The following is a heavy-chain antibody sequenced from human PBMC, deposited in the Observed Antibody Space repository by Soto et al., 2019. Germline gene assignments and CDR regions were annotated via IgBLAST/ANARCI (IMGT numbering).Heavy chain of an antibody. J-gene: IGHJ4*02. CDR3: ARGRYGDY. Sequence: QIHLVQSGAEVKKPGASVKVSCKCSGYTFTSYGITWVRQAPGQGLAWMGWISAHNDNTDYAQKLQGRVPVTRDTSTSTAYMELRGQRSDDTAVYYCARGRYGDYWGEGALVTVSS. D-gene: IGHD1-1*01. CDR1: GYTFTSYG. V-gene: IGHV1-18*01. CDR2: ISAHNDNT.